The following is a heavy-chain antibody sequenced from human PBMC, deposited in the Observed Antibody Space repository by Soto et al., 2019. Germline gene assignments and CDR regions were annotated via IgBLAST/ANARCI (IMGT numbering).Heavy chain of an antibody. Sequence: EVQLVESGGGLVQPGGSLRLSCAASGFTFSSYWMHWVRQAPGKGLEWVSSISSSSSYIYYADSVKGRFTISRDNAKNSLYLQMNSLRAEDTAVYYCAREGRGMAFDIWGQGTMVTVSS. CDR1: GFTFSSYW. D-gene: IGHD3-16*01. V-gene: IGHV3-21*01. CDR3: AREGRGMAFDI. J-gene: IGHJ3*02. CDR2: ISSSSSYI.